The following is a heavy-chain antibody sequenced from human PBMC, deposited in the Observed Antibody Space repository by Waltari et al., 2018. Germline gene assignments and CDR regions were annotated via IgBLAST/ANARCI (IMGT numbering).Heavy chain of an antibody. CDR3: ARGGSIQQQLVQEIDY. J-gene: IGHJ4*02. CDR1: GFTFSSYA. D-gene: IGHD6-13*01. CDR2: ISYDGSNK. Sequence: QVQLVESGGGVVQPGRSLRLSCAASGFTFSSYAMHWVRQAPGKGLEWVAVISYDGSNKYYADSVKGRFTISRDNSKNTLYLQMNSLRAEDTAVYYCARGGSIQQQLVQEIDYWGQGTLVTVSS. V-gene: IGHV3-30-3*01.